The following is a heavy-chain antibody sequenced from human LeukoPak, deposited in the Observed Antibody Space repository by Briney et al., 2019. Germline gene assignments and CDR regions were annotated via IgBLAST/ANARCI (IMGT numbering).Heavy chain of an antibody. CDR2: ISGPGGNT. CDR1: GFTFSSYA. D-gene: IGHD6-13*01. J-gene: IGHJ6*04. CDR3: AKAHIAAAGTRRGMDV. V-gene: IGHV3-23*01. Sequence: PGGSLRPSCAASGFTFSSYAMSWVRQAPGKGLEWVSAISGPGGNTYYADSVKGRFTISRDNSKNTLYLQMNSLSAEDTAVYYCAKAHIAAAGTRRGMDVWGKGTTVTVSS.